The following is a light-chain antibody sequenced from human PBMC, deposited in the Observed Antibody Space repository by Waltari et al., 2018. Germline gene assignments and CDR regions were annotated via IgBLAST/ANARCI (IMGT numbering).Light chain of an antibody. CDR1: QSVVTY. Sequence: IVLTQSPATLSLSPGERATLSCRASQSVVTYLAWFQQKPGQAPRLLMYDVSKRATGIPARFSGSGSGTDFTLTISSLEPEDFGVYYCQQRASSWVTSGGGTKVDIK. J-gene: IGKJ4*01. V-gene: IGKV3-11*01. CDR3: QQRASSWVT. CDR2: DVS.